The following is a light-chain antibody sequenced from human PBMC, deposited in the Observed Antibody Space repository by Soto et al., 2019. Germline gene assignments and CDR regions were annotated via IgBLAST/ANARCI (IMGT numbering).Light chain of an antibody. J-gene: IGKJ1*01. Sequence: DIQMTQSPSSLSASVGDRVTITCRASQSISSYLKWYQQKPGKAPKLLIYDESSLQSGVPSRFSGRGSGTDFNLTISRMRPEDFATYYGQQSYSTPRTFGQGTKVEIK. CDR3: QQSYSTPRT. CDR1: QSISSY. CDR2: DES. V-gene: IGKV1-39*01.